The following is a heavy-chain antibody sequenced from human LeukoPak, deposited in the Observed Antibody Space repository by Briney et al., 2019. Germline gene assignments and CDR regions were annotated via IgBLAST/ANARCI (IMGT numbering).Heavy chain of an antibody. J-gene: IGHJ4*02. V-gene: IGHV4-34*01. CDR3: ARVGGDY. CDR2: INHSGST. D-gene: IGHD1-26*01. CDR1: GGSFSGYY. Sequence: SETLSLTCAVYGGSFSGYYWSWIRQPPGNGLEWIGEINHSGSTNYNPSLKSRVTISVDTSKNQFSLKLSSVTAADTAVYYCARVGGDYWGQGTLVTVSS.